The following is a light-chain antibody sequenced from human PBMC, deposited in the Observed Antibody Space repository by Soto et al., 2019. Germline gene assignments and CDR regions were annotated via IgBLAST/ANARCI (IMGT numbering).Light chain of an antibody. CDR1: QTISFY. CDR2: AAS. V-gene: IGKV1-39*01. J-gene: IGKJ1*01. CDR3: QQAYSTPWT. Sequence: DIQMTQSPSSLSASVGDRVTITCRASQTISFYLNWYQQKPGKAPKLLIYAASNLKSGVPSRFSASGSGTEFTLTLNSLQPEDFATYYCQQAYSTPWTFGQGTKVEIK.